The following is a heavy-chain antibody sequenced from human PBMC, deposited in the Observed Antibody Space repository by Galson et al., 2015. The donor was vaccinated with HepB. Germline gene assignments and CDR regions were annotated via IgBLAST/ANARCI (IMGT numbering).Heavy chain of an antibody. CDR1: GVTFSSYA. CDR2: IIPIFGTA. D-gene: IGHD3-22*01. Sequence: SVKVSCTASGVTFSSYAISWVRQPPGQGLEWVGGIIPIFGTANYAQTFKGRVTMTADESTSTASMQLSSLRSEDTAVYYCARGDHDYDSRCYYYYGMYVGVQVSTFSISS. V-gene: IGHV1-69*01. J-gene: IGHJ6*02. CDR3: ARGDHDYDSRCYYYYGMYV.